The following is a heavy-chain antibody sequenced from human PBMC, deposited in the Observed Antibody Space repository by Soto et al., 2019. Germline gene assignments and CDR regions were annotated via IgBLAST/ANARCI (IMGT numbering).Heavy chain of an antibody. CDR2: ISGSGGST. V-gene: IGHV3-23*01. CDR3: AKVRVTRPYYYYGMDV. D-gene: IGHD2-21*02. J-gene: IGHJ6*02. Sequence: PGGSLRLSCAASGFTFSSYAMSWVRQAPGKGLEWVSAISGSGGSTYYADSVKGRFTISRDNSKNTLYLQMNSLRAEDTAVYYCAKVRVTRPYYYYGMDVWGQGTTVTVSS. CDR1: GFTFSSYA.